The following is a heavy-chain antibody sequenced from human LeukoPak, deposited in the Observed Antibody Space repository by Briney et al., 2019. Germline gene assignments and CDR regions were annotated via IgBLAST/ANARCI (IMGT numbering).Heavy chain of an antibody. CDR1: GFIFSNFA. V-gene: IGHV3-23*01. Sequence: GSLRLSCRTSGFIFSNFAMNWVRQAPGKGLEWVSTISSNGGRTYYANSVKRRFSVSRDNSKNTLYLQMNSLRAEDTAVYYCAKDTGYCSGGSCQPPYYFDYWGQGTLVTVSS. CDR3: AKDTGYCSGGSCQPPYYFDY. J-gene: IGHJ4*02. D-gene: IGHD2-15*01. CDR2: ISSNGGRT.